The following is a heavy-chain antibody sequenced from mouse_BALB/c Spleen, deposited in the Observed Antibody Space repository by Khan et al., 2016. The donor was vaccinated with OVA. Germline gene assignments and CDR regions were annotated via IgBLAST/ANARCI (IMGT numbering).Heavy chain of an antibody. CDR3: ARQPYYHYNIMDY. D-gene: IGHD2-10*01. J-gene: IGHJ4*01. CDR1: GFSLTNYG. Sequence: QMQLEESGPGLVAPSQGLSITCTISGFSLTNYGIHWVRQPPGKGLEWLVVIWSDGSTTYNSALKSRLTISKDNSKSQVFLKMNSLQTDDTAVYFCARQPYYHYNIMDYWGQGTSVTVSS. CDR2: IWSDGST. V-gene: IGHV2-6-1*01.